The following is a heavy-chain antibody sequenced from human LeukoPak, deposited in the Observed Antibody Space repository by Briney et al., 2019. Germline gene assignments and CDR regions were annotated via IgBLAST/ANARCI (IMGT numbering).Heavy chain of an antibody. CDR1: GFTFSNAW. V-gene: IGHV3-21*01. CDR2: ISSSSSYI. D-gene: IGHD6-19*01. Sequence: KTGGSLRLSCAASGFTFSNAWMNWVRQAPGKGLEWVSSISSSSSYIYYADSVKGRFTISRDNAQNSMSLQMNSLRAEDTAVYYCARGDNSGWRNVYYFDYWGQGTLVTVSS. CDR3: ARGDNSGWRNVYYFDY. J-gene: IGHJ4*02.